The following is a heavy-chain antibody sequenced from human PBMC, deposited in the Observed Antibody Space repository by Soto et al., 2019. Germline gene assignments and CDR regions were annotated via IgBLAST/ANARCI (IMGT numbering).Heavy chain of an antibody. CDR2: ISNTGDVT. CDR3: AKDRMIVDPLGFDI. CDR1: GFTFRNYG. J-gene: IGHJ3*02. Sequence: EVLLLESGGGVVQPGGSLRLSCAVSGFTFRNYGMSWVRQTPGKGLEWVSSISNTGDVTYYADSVKGRFTISRDNSKNDLNLQLNSLSAADTSVYYCAKDRMIVDPLGFDIWGQGTLVTVSS. D-gene: IGHD3-22*01. V-gene: IGHV3-23*01.